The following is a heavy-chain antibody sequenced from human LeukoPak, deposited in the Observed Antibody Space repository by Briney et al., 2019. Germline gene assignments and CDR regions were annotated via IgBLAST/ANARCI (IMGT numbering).Heavy chain of an antibody. J-gene: IGHJ4*02. Sequence: GGSLRLSCAASGFTVSSNYMSWVRQAPGKGLEWVSVIYSGGSTYYADSVKGRFTISRDNPKNTLYLQMNSLRAEDTAVYYCASTDTTDWYVDYWGQGTLVTVSS. CDR1: GFTVSSNY. D-gene: IGHD3-9*01. V-gene: IGHV3-66*01. CDR3: ASTDTTDWYVDY. CDR2: IYSGGST.